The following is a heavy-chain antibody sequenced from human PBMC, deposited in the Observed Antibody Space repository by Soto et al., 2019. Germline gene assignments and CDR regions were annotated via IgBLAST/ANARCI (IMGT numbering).Heavy chain of an antibody. CDR1: GGTFSSYT. Sequence: QVQLVQSGAEVKKPGSSVKVSCKASGGTFSSYTISWVRQAPGQGLEWMGRIIPILGIANYAQKFQGRVKITADKSTSTAYMELSSLRSEDTAVYYCARDPLITMVRGVRFDYWGQGTLVTVSS. D-gene: IGHD3-10*01. CDR2: IIPILGIA. CDR3: ARDPLITMVRGVRFDY. J-gene: IGHJ4*02. V-gene: IGHV1-69*08.